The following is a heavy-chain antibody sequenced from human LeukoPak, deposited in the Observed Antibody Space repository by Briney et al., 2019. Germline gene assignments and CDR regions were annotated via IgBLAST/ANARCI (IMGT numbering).Heavy chain of an antibody. V-gene: IGHV3-23*01. CDR3: AKRGVVIRVILVGFHKEAYYFDS. Sequence: PGGSLRLSCTASGFTFSSYAMSWVRQAPGKGPEWVAGISGSGVSTNHADSVKGRFTISRDNPKNTLYLQMNSLRADDTAVYFCAKRGVVIRVILVGFHKEAYYFDSWGQGALVTVSS. CDR2: ISGSGVST. D-gene: IGHD3-22*01. J-gene: IGHJ4*02. CDR1: GFTFSSYA.